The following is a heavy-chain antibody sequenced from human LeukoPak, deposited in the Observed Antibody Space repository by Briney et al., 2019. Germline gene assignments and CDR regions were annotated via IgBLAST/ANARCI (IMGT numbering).Heavy chain of an antibody. V-gene: IGHV1-2*02. D-gene: IGHD6-6*01. J-gene: IGHJ3*02. CDR2: INPNSGGT. CDR1: GYTFTGYY. CDR3: ARDRGEVAARSDAFDI. Sequence: VASVKVSCKASGYTFTGYYMHWVRQAPGQGLEWMGWINPNSGGTNYAQKFQGRVTMTRDTSISTAYMELSRLRSDDTAVYYCARDRGEVAARSDAFDIWGQGTMVTVSS.